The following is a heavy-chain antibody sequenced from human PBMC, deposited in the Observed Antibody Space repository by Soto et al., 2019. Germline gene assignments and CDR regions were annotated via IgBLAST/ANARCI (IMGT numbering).Heavy chain of an antibody. CDR2: ISAYNGNT. Sequence: ASVKVSCKASGYTFTSYGISWVRQAPGQGLEWMGWISAYNGNTNYAQKLQGRVTMTTDTSTSTAYMELRSLRSDDTAVYYCARVHDILTVAHYYYYGMDVWGQGTTVTVSS. CDR1: GYTFTSYG. CDR3: ARVHDILTVAHYYYYGMDV. D-gene: IGHD3-9*01. J-gene: IGHJ6*02. V-gene: IGHV1-18*01.